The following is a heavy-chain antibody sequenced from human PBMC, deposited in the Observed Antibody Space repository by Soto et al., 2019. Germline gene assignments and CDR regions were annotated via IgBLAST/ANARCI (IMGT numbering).Heavy chain of an antibody. V-gene: IGHV3-23*01. CDR1: GFTFSSYA. D-gene: IGHD6-19*01. J-gene: IGHJ5*02. CDR2: ISGSGGST. CDR3: AKGPIAVAGSPRRYNWFDP. Sequence: EVQLLESGGGLVQPGGSLRLSCAASGFTFSSYAMSWVRQAPGKGLEWVSAISGSGGSTYYADSVKGRFTISRDNSKNTLYLQMNSLRAEDTAVYYCAKGPIAVAGSPRRYNWFDPWGQGTLVTVSS.